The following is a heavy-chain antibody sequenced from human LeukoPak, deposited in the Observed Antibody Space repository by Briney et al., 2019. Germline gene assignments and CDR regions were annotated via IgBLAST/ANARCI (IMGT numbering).Heavy chain of an antibody. CDR2: ISGSGGST. V-gene: IGHV3-23*01. J-gene: IGHJ5*02. CDR3: AKDRWAWEMTTVTTHWFDP. Sequence: GGSLRLSCAAAGFTFSSYAMSWVRQAPGKGLEWVSSISGSGGSTYYADSVKGRFAIPRDNSKNTLYVQMNSLRAEDTAVYYCAKDRWAWEMTTVTTHWFDPWGQGTLVTVSS. CDR1: GFTFSSYA. D-gene: IGHD4-17*01.